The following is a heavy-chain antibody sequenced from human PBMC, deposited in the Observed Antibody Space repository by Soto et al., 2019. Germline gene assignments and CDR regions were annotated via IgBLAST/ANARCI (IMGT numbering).Heavy chain of an antibody. CDR2: IDWDDDK. V-gene: IGHV2-70*11. Sequence: SGPTLVKPTQTLTLTCTFSGFSLSTSGMCVSWIRQPPGKALEWLARIDWDDDKYYSTSLKTRLTISKDTSKNQVVLTMTNMDPVDTATYYCARIRRPHDTIDDAFDIWGQGTMVTVSS. D-gene: IGHD3-3*01. CDR3: ARIRRPHDTIDDAFDI. J-gene: IGHJ3*02. CDR1: GFSLSTSGMC.